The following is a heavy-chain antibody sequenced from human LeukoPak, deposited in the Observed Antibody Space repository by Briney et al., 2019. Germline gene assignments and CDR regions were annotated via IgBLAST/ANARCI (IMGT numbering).Heavy chain of an antibody. CDR1: GGSISSGNYY. Sequence: SETLSLTCTVSGGSISSGNYYWSWIRQPAGKGLEWIGRIYTSGSTDYNPSLKSRVTISVDTSKNQFSLKLSSVTAADTAVYYCAAKESYYYDSSLPSDYWGQGTLVTVSS. CDR2: IYTSGST. D-gene: IGHD3-22*01. V-gene: IGHV4-61*02. J-gene: IGHJ4*02. CDR3: AAKESYYYDSSLPSDY.